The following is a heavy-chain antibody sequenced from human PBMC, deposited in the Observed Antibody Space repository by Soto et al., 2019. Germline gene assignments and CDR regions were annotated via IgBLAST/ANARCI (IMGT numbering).Heavy chain of an antibody. D-gene: IGHD2-15*01. CDR2: IYYSGTT. J-gene: IGHJ5*02. CDR1: GGSISSSSYY. V-gene: IGHV4-39*01. Sequence: QLQLQESGPGLLKPSETLSLTCTVSGGSISSSSYYWVWIRQPPGKGLEWIGNIYYSGTTHYNPSRESRVTISVDTSKNQFSLKLSSVTAADTALYYCTRFRRSIAGVLDWFDPWGQGTLVTVSS. CDR3: TRFRRSIAGVLDWFDP.